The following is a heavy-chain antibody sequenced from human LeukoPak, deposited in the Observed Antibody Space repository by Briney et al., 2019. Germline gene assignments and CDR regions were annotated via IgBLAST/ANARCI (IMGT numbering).Heavy chain of an antibody. CDR3: AKELPGEKASQFDH. CDR1: GFTFSSYA. CDR2: ISASGGHT. J-gene: IGHJ4*02. Sequence: GGSLRLSCAASGFTFSSYAMSWVRQAPGKGLEWVSLISASGGHTFYADSVKGRFTISRDNSKNTLYLQMDILRAEDSAIYFSAKELPGEKASQFDHWGQGTLVTVSS. D-gene: IGHD5-24*01. V-gene: IGHV3-23*01.